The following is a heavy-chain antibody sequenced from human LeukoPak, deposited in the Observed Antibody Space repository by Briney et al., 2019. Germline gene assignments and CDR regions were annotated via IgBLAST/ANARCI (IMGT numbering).Heavy chain of an antibody. V-gene: IGHV4-30-4*01. CDR1: GGSISSGDYS. J-gene: IGHJ4*02. CDR3: ARAMVRGVIPR. CDR2: IHYSGST. Sequence: PSQTLSLTCTVSGGSISSGDYSWSWIRQPPGMGLEWIGNIHYSGSTYYNPSLKSRVTISVDTSRNQFSLKLSSVTAADTAVYYCARAMVRGVIPRWGQGTLVTVSS. D-gene: IGHD3-10*01.